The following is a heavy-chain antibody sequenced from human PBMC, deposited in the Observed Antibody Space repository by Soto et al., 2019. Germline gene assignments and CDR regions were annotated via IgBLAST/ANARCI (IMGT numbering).Heavy chain of an antibody. V-gene: IGHV4-59*01. CDR1: GGSISSYY. D-gene: IGHD3-10*01. Sequence: QVQLQESGPGLVKPSETLSLTCTVSGGSISSYYWSWIRQPPGKGLEWIGYIYYSGSTNYNPSLNTRLTLPVDTSKNQSSPQLRSVTAADTAVYYCARHSWFGELSRGVFDYWGQGTLVTVSS. CDR3: ARHSWFGELSRGVFDY. J-gene: IGHJ4*02. CDR2: IYYSGST.